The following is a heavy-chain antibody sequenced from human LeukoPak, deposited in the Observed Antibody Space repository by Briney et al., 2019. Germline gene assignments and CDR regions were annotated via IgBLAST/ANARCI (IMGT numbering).Heavy chain of an antibody. Sequence: SVKVSCKASGGTFSSYAISWVRQAPGQGLEWMGGIIPIFGTANYAQKFQGRVTITADKSTSTACMELSSLRSEDTAVYYCSYSSSTGGFDAFDIWGQGTMVTVSS. V-gene: IGHV1-69*06. J-gene: IGHJ3*02. D-gene: IGHD6-6*01. CDR3: SYSSSTGGFDAFDI. CDR1: GGTFSSYA. CDR2: IIPIFGTA.